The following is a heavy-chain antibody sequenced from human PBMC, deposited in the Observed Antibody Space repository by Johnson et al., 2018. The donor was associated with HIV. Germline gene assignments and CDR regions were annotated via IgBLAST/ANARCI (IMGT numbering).Heavy chain of an antibody. J-gene: IGHJ3*02. CDR2: IYSGGST. D-gene: IGHD1-26*01. Sequence: QVQLVESGGVVVQPGGSLRLSCAASGFTFDDYAMHWVRQAPGKGLEWVSVIYSGGSTYYADSVKGRFTISRDNSKNTLYLQMKSLRPEDTAVYYCAKESKWESRTPHAFDMWGQGTMVTVSS. CDR1: GFTFDDYA. CDR3: AKESKWESRTPHAFDM. V-gene: IGHV3-NL1*01.